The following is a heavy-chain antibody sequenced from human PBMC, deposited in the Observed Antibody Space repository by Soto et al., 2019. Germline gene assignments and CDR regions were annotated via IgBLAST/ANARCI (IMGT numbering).Heavy chain of an antibody. CDR2: IYYSGST. V-gene: IGHV4-39*01. CDR3: ARTPGGRSGYFDL. J-gene: IGHJ2*01. CDR1: GGSISSSSYY. D-gene: IGHD3-16*01. Sequence: QLQLQESCPGLVKPSETLSLTCTVSGGSISSSSYYWGWIRQPPGKGLEWIGSIYYSGSTYYNPSLKSRVTISVDTSKNQFSLKLSSVTAADTAVYYCARTPGGRSGYFDLWGRGTLVTVSS.